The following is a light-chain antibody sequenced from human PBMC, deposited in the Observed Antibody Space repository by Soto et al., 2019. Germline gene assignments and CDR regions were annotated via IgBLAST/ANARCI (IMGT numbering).Light chain of an antibody. CDR2: GAS. J-gene: IGKJ2*01. Sequence: EFGLTQSPGTLTLSPGERATLSCRASQTVSSRYLAWYQQKPGQAPRLLIYGASSRATGIPDRFSGSGSGTDFTLTISRLEPEDFAVYYCQQYGRSLPYTFGQGTKLEIK. CDR3: QQYGRSLPYT. V-gene: IGKV3-20*01. CDR1: QTVSSRY.